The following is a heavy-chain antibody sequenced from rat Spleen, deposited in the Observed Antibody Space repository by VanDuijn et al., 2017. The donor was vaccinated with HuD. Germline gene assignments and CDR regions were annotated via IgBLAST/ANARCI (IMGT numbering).Heavy chain of an antibody. J-gene: IGHJ3*01. CDR2: ISTSGGST. CDR3: ARSAYGGYNWFAY. Sequence: EVQLVESGGGLVQPGRSLKLSCAASGFTFSNYDMAWVRQAPTKGLEWVASISTSGGSTYYRDSVKGRFHFSRDNAKSTLYLQMDSLRSEDTATYYCARSAYGGYNWFAYWGQGTLVTVSS. CDR1: GFTFSNYD. V-gene: IGHV5-25*01. D-gene: IGHD1-11*01.